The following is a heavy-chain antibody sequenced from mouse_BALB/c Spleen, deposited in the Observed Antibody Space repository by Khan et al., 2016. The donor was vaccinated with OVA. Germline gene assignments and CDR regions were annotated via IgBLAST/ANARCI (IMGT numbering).Heavy chain of an antibody. D-gene: IGHD2-3*01. CDR3: PPVDGYYVSFAY. CDR1: GYTFTSYV. V-gene: IGHV1S136*01. CDR2: IYPYNDAT. Sequence: EVELVESGPEVVKPGASVKMSCKASGYTFTSYVMHWVKQKPGQGLEWIGYIYPYNDATKYNEKFNGKATLTSDKSSSTAYMELSSLTSEDSAVYYCPPVDGYYVSFAYWGQGTLVTVSA. J-gene: IGHJ3*01.